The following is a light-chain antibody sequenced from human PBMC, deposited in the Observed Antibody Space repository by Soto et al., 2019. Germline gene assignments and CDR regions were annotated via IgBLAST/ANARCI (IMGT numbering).Light chain of an antibody. V-gene: IGKV1-12*01. CDR2: TGS. J-gene: IGKJ5*01. CDR1: QGIKNW. CDR3: QQAASFPIT. Sequence: DIQMTQSPSYVSASVGDRVTITCRASQGIKNWLAWYQQKPGKAPNLLIYTGSSLQSGVPSRFSGSGSGTDFTLNINSLQPEDFETYYCQQAASFPITFGQGTRLEIK.